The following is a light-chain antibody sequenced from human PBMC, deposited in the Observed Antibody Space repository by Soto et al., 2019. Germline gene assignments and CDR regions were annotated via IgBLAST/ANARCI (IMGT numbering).Light chain of an antibody. V-gene: IGLV2-14*01. CDR1: SSDVGGYNY. J-gene: IGLJ2*01. Sequence: QSALTQPASVSGSPGQSITISCTGTSSDVGGYNYVSWYQQHPGKAPKLMIYDVSNQPSWVFNRFSGSKSGNTASLTISGLQGEDEADYSCSSYTSSSTLAVVFGGGTKVTVL. CDR3: SSYTSSSTLAVV. CDR2: DVS.